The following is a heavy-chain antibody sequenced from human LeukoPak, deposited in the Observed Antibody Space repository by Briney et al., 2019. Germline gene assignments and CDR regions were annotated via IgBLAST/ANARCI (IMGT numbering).Heavy chain of an antibody. Sequence: GGSLRLSCAASGFTFSSYAMHWVRQAPGKGLGWLAVISYDGTNKYYADSVKGRFTSSRDNSKNTLCLQMNSRRAEDTAVYFCAKVPYSDYGSGRPPFMDVWGQGTTVAVSS. V-gene: IGHV3-30*07. J-gene: IGHJ6*02. CDR3: AKVPYSDYGSGRPPFMDV. CDR1: GFTFSSYA. D-gene: IGHD3-10*01. CDR2: ISYDGTNK.